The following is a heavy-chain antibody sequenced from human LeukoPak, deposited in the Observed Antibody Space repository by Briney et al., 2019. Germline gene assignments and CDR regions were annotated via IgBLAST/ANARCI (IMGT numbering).Heavy chain of an antibody. V-gene: IGHV4-34*01. Sequence: SETLSLTCAVYGGSFSGYYWSWIRQPPGKGLEWIGEINHSGSTNYNPSLKSRVTISVDTSKNQFSLKLSSVTAADTAVYYCARGSAAARRYYYYYMYVWGKGTAVTVSS. CDR2: INHSGST. J-gene: IGHJ6*03. CDR1: GGSFSGYY. CDR3: ARGSAAARRYYYYYMYV. D-gene: IGHD6-13*01.